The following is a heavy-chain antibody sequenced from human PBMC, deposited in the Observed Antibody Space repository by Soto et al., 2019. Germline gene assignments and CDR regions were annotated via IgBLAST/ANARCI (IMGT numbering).Heavy chain of an antibody. CDR1: GFTFSSYV. CDR3: AKGRYCSGGSCGNYFDY. CDR2: ISYDGRNK. V-gene: IGHV3-30*18. D-gene: IGHD2-15*01. Sequence: QVQLVESGGGVVQPGRSLRLSCAASGFTFSSYVMHWVRQAPGKGLEWVAVISYDGRNKYYADSVKRQFTISRDNSKNTVYLQMDSLETEDTALYYCAKGRYCSGGSCGNYFDYWGQGTLVTFSS. J-gene: IGHJ4*02.